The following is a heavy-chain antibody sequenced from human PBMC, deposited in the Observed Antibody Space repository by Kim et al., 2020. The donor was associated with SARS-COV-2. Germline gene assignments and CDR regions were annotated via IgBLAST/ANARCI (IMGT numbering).Heavy chain of an antibody. CDR2: VYHSGST. Sequence: SETLSLTCTVSGGSISSSFNYWGWIRQPPGKGLEWIGSVYHSGSTHDSPSLKSRVTVSVDTSKNEFYLKVTSVTAADTAVYFCARLPHDSSGYVDSWGPGILVTVSS. V-gene: IGHV4-39*01. CDR1: GGSISSSFNY. CDR3: ARLPHDSSGYVDS. J-gene: IGHJ4*01. D-gene: IGHD3-22*01.